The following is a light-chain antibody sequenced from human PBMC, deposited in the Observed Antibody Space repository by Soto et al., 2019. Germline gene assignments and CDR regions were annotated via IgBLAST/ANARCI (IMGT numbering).Light chain of an antibody. CDR3: QQFNSSPFT. J-gene: IGKJ4*01. V-gene: IGKV1-9*01. CDR1: QDIRSS. Sequence: DIQLTQSPSFLSASVGDRLTITCRASQDIRSSLALYQQKPGKAPNLLIYTVSTLQSGVPSSFSGSRSGTEFTLTISSLQPEDFATYYCQQFNSSPFTFCGGNKVEI. CDR2: TVS.